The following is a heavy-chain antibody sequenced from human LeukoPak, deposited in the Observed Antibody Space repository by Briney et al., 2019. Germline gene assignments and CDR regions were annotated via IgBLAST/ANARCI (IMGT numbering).Heavy chain of an antibody. CDR2: IYSGGRT. D-gene: IGHD3-22*01. CDR3: VRENYYDSSLDY. V-gene: IGHV3-53*01. CDR1: GFSVSDNY. J-gene: IGHJ4*02. Sequence: GGSLRLSCAVSGFSVSDNYLRWVRQAPGKGLEWVSVIYSGGRTNYVDSVKGRFTISRDDSKNTVFLQMNSLRAEDTAVYYCVRENYYDSSLDYWGQGTLVTVSS.